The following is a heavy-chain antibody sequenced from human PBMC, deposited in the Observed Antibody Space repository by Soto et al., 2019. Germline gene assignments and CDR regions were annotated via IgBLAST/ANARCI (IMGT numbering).Heavy chain of an antibody. CDR1: GFTFSSYA. CDR3: AKDWGYSSSDAFDI. D-gene: IGHD6-19*01. CDR2: ISYDGSNK. J-gene: IGHJ3*02. V-gene: IGHV3-30-3*01. Sequence: GGSLRLSCAASGFTFSSYAMHWVRQAPGKGLEWVAVISYDGSNKYYADSVKGRFTISRDNSKNTLYLQMNSLRAEDTAVYYCAKDWGYSSSDAFDIWGQGTMVTVSS.